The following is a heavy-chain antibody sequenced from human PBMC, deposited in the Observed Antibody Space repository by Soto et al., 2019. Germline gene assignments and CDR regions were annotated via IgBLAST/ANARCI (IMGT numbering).Heavy chain of an antibody. Sequence: QVQLVQSGAEVKKPGASVKVACKASGYTFTNFGISWVRQAPGQGLEWLGWNRAYNGNTNYAQKFQGRVTMTTDTSTSTAYMEVRRLRFEDTPVYYCARWGTTIEYWGQGPLVTVSS. J-gene: IGHJ4*02. D-gene: IGHD3-16*01. CDR2: NRAYNGNT. CDR3: ARWGTTIEY. V-gene: IGHV1-18*01. CDR1: GYTFTNFG.